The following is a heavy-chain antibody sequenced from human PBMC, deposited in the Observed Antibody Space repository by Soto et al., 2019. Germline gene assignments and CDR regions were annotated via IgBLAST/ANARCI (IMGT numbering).Heavy chain of an antibody. CDR1: GFTFSSYG. J-gene: IGHJ1*01. V-gene: IGHV3-30*18. CDR3: AKSQKRGGNDFKVAH. CDR2: ISVDGSTT. D-gene: IGHD5-12*01. Sequence: QVQLVESGGGMVQPGRSLRLSCAASGFTFSSYGMHWVRQAPGKRLEWVAIISVDGSTTHYVASVKGRFTVSRDNSKNTPYVELNSLRPKDTAVYYCAKSQKRGGNDFKVAHWGRGTLVTVSS.